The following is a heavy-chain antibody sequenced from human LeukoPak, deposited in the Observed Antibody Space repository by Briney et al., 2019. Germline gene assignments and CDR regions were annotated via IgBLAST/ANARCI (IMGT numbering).Heavy chain of an antibody. V-gene: IGHV4-59*01. Sequence: SETLSLTRTVSGGSISSYYWSWIRQPPGKGLEWIGYIYYSGSTNYNPSLKSRVTISVDTSKNQFSLKLSSVTAADTAVYYCARDRGYCSGGSCFDFDYWGQGTLVTVSS. J-gene: IGHJ4*02. CDR1: GGSISSYY. CDR2: IYYSGST. CDR3: ARDRGYCSGGSCFDFDY. D-gene: IGHD2-15*01.